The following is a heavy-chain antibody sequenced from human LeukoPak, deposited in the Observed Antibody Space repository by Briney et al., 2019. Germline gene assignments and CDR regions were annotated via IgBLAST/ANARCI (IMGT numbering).Heavy chain of an antibody. V-gene: IGHV3-74*01. CDR2: VNGDGTST. CDR1: GFTLSTYW. CDR3: ARGPRYSFGSAFDY. D-gene: IGHD5-18*01. Sequence: PGGSLRLSCAASGFTLSTYWMRWVRQAQGKGLVWVSRVNGDGTSTTYADSVKGRFTISRDNAKNTLYLQMDSLRAEDTAVYYCARGPRYSFGSAFDYWGQGTLVTVSS. J-gene: IGHJ4*02.